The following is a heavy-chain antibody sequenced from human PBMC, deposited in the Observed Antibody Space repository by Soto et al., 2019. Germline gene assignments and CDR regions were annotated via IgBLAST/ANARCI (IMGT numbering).Heavy chain of an antibody. CDR3: ARDGVGATTGFDY. Sequence: EVQLVETGGGLIQPGGSLRLSCAASGFTVSSNYMSWVRQAPGKGLEWVSVIYSGGSTYYADSVKGRFTISRDNSKNTRYLQMNSLRAEDTAVYYCARDGVGATTGFDYWGQGTLVTVSS. CDR2: IYSGGST. D-gene: IGHD1-26*01. V-gene: IGHV3-53*02. J-gene: IGHJ4*02. CDR1: GFTVSSNY.